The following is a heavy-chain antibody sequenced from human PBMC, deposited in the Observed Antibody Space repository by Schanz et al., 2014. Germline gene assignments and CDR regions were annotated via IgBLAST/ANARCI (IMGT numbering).Heavy chain of an antibody. J-gene: IGHJ3*02. Sequence: QVQLVQSGTQVKKPGASVKVSCKASGYTLSAYSLHWVRQAPGQGLEWMGIVNPSVRGTHFAREFQGRVTVTSDTSTSTVYMELRSLRSDDTAVYYCAREMLDIVATMDDDAFDIWGQGTMVTVSS. CDR1: GYTLSAYS. CDR3: AREMLDIVATMDDDAFDI. CDR2: VNPSVRGT. D-gene: IGHD5-12*01. V-gene: IGHV1-46*01.